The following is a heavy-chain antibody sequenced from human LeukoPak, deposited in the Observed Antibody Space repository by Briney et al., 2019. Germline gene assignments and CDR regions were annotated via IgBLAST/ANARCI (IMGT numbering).Heavy chain of an antibody. D-gene: IGHD3-3*01. Sequence: IGYISESGSTYYNPSLRSRVTISKDRSENHYSLKLESVTAADTAVYYCARDRTIRSGAFDVWGQGALVTVSS. CDR3: ARDRTIRSGAFDV. J-gene: IGHJ3*01. CDR2: ISESGST. V-gene: IGHV4-30-2*01.